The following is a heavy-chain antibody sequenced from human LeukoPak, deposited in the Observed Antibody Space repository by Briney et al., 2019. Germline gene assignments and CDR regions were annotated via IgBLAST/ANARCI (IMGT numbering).Heavy chain of an antibody. V-gene: IGHV3-23*01. CDR3: AKDLGRYCSGGSCYLTDY. D-gene: IGHD2-15*01. CDR2: ISGSGGST. J-gene: IGHJ4*02. Sequence: PGGSLRLSCAASGFTFSSYGMSWVRQAPGKGLEWVSAISGSGGSTYYADSVKGRFTISRDNSKNTLYLQMNSLRAEDTAVYYCAKDLGRYCSGGSCYLTDYWGQGTLVTVSS. CDR1: GFTFSSYG.